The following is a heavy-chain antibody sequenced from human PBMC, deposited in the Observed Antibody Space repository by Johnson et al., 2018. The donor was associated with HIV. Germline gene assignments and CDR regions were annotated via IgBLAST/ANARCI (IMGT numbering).Heavy chain of an antibody. CDR2: ISGSGGST. V-gene: IGHV3-23*04. D-gene: IGHD1-26*01. Sequence: EQLVESGGGVVQPGRSLRLSCAASGFTFSSYAMSWVRQAPGKGLEWVSAISGSGGSTYYADSVKGRFTISRDNSKNTLYLQMNSLRAEDTALYYCARADGLVGDRAFDIWGQGTMVTVSS. CDR3: ARADGLVGDRAFDI. CDR1: GFTFSSYA. J-gene: IGHJ3*02.